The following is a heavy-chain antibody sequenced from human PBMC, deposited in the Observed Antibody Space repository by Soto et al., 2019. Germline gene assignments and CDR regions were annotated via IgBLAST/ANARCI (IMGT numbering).Heavy chain of an antibody. V-gene: IGHV4-28*01. CDR3: ARKPPGTGEFDY. J-gene: IGHJ4*02. Sequence: QVQLQESGPGLVKPSDTLSLTCAVSGYSISSSNWWVWIRQPPGKGLGWIGYISHSGSTYYNPSLKSRVTMPEGTSKNQSSLKLSSVTAVDTAVYYCARKPPGTGEFDYWGQGTLVTVSS. CDR1: GYSISSSNW. CDR2: ISHSGST. D-gene: IGHD3-16*01.